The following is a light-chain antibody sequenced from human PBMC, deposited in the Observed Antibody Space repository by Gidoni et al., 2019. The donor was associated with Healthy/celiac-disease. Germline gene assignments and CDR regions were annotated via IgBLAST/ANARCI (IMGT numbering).Light chain of an antibody. Sequence: DIVMTQSPDSLAVSLGERATINCKSSQRVLYSSNNKNYLAWYQQKPVQPPKLLIYWASTRDSGVPDRFSGSGSGTDFTLTISSLQAEDVAVYYCQQYYRTPLTFGGGTKVEIK. CDR1: QRVLYSSNNKNY. CDR3: QQYYRTPLT. CDR2: WAS. V-gene: IGKV4-1*01. J-gene: IGKJ4*01.